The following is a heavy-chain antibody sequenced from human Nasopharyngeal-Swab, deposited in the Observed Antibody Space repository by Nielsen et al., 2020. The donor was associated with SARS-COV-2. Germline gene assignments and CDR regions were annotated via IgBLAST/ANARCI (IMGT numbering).Heavy chain of an antibody. CDR2: IDPSDSYT. D-gene: IGHD1-26*01. V-gene: IGHV5-10-1*01. CDR3: ATASGSYYHYYYMDV. J-gene: IGHJ6*03. Sequence: GESLKISRKGSGYSFTSYWISWVRQMPGKGLEWMGRIDPSDSYTNYSPSFQGHVTISADKSISTAYLQWSSLKASDTAMYYCATASGSYYHYYYMDVWGKETAVTVSS. CDR1: GYSFTSYW.